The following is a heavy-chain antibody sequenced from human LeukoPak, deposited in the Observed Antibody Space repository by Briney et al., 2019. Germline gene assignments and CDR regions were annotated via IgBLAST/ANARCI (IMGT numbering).Heavy chain of an antibody. V-gene: IGHV3-11*01. D-gene: IGHD3-10*01. CDR3: ARHTLWFGESSLDY. CDR2: ISSSGSTI. CDR1: GLTFSDYY. Sequence: GGSLRLSCAASGLTFSDYYMSWIRQAPGKGLEWVSYISSSGSTIYYADSVKGRFTISRDNAKNSLYLQMNSLRAEDTAVYYCARHTLWFGESSLDYWGQGTLVTVSS. J-gene: IGHJ4*02.